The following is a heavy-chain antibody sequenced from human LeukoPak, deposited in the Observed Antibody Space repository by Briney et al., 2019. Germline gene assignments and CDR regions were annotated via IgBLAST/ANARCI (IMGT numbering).Heavy chain of an antibody. CDR3: ARTTTLTASGYDC. Sequence: RASVKVSCKTSGYSFTTYHINWVRQASGQGLEWLGWMNPYTGYRGYAKRFQGRLSITSDTSISTAYMELGSLKSDDAAVYFCARTTTLTASGYDCWGQGTLVTVSS. J-gene: IGHJ4*02. CDR1: GYSFTTYH. CDR2: MNPYTGYR. D-gene: IGHD4-17*01. V-gene: IGHV1-8*02.